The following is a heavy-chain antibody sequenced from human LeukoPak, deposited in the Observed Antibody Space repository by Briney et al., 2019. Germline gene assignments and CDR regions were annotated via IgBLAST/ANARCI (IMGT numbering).Heavy chain of an antibody. CDR2: IIPIFGTA. D-gene: IGHD6-13*01. CDR1: GGTFSSYA. V-gene: IGHV1-69*13. Sequence: SVKVSCKASGGTFSSYAISWVRQAPGQGLEWMGGIIPIFGTANYAQKFQGRVTITADESTSTAYMELSSLRSEDTAVYYCASGEQLVHNYYYGMDVWGQGTTVTVSS. J-gene: IGHJ6*02. CDR3: ASGEQLVHNYYYGMDV.